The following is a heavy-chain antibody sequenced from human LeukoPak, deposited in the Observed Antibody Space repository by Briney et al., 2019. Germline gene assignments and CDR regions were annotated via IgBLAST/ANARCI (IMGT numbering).Heavy chain of an antibody. V-gene: IGHV1-18*01. CDR2: ISAYNGNT. J-gene: IGHJ5*02. D-gene: IGHD3-3*01. Sequence: GASVKVSCKASGYTFTNYGIHWVRQAPGQGLEWMGWISAYNGNTNYVQKLQGRVTMTTDTSTSTAYMELRSLRSDDTAVYYCARKYYDFWSGYTQDNWFDPWGQGTLVTVSS. CDR3: ARKYYDFWSGYTQDNWFDP. CDR1: GYTFTNYG.